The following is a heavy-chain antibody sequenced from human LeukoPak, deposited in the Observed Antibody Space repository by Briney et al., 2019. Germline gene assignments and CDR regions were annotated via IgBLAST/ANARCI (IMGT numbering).Heavy chain of an antibody. V-gene: IGHV3-30-3*01. Sequence: PGGSLRLSCAASGFTFSSYAMHWVRQAPGKGLEWVAVISYDGSNKYYADSVKGRFTISRDNSKNTLYLQMNSLRAEDTAVYYCARGLLWFGGLSWFDPWGQGTLVTVSS. J-gene: IGHJ5*02. CDR1: GFTFSSYA. CDR2: ISYDGSNK. D-gene: IGHD3-10*01. CDR3: ARGLLWFGGLSWFDP.